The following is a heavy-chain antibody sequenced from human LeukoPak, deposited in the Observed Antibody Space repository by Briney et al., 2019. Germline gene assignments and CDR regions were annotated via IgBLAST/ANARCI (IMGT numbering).Heavy chain of an antibody. Sequence: GGSLRLSCAASGFTFSIYTMNWVCQGPGKGLERVSSISSSSNYIYYADSVKGRFTISRDNAKNSLYLQMNSLRAEDTAVYYCARDYDGSGYFGYWGQGTLVTVSS. V-gene: IGHV3-21*01. D-gene: IGHD3-22*01. CDR3: ARDYDGSGYFGY. J-gene: IGHJ4*02. CDR2: ISSSSNYI. CDR1: GFTFSIYT.